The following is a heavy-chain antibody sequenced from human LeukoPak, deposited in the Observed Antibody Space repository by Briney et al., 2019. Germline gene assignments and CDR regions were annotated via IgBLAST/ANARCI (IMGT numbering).Heavy chain of an antibody. CDR3: AISRGGYYGSGSYYPFDY. CDR1: GYTFNSYW. V-gene: IGHV5-10-1*01. Sequence: GESLRISCKGSGYTFNSYWISWVRQMPGKGLEWMGRIDPTDSYTNYSPSFQGHVTISADKSIRTAYFQWSSLKASDTAMYYCAISRGGYYGSGSYYPFDYWGQGTLVTVSS. J-gene: IGHJ4*02. CDR2: IDPTDSYT. D-gene: IGHD3-10*01.